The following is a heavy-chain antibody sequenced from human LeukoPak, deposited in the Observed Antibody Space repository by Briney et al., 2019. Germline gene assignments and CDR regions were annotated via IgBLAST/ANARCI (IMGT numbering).Heavy chain of an antibody. CDR1: GFTFSSYA. CDR2: ISYDGSNK. V-gene: IGHV3-30-3*01. Sequence: GGSLRLSCAASGFTFSSYAMHWVRQAPGKGLEWVAVISYDGSNKYYADSVKGRFTISRDNSKNTLYLQMNSLRAEDTAVHYCARDRTRGGKYFDYWGQGTLVTVSS. CDR3: ARDRTRGGKYFDY. J-gene: IGHJ4*02. D-gene: IGHD3-16*01.